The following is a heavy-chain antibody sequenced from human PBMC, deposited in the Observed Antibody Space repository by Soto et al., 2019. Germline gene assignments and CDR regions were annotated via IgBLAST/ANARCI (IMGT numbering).Heavy chain of an antibody. D-gene: IGHD2-15*01. V-gene: IGHV4-59*01. CDR2: IYYSGST. CDR1: GGSISSYY. CDR3: ASGGSCYSRYCYFDY. J-gene: IGHJ4*02. Sequence: SETLSLTCTVSGGSISSYYWSWIRQPPGKGLEWIGYIYYSGSTNYNPSLKSRVTISVDTSKNQFSLKPSSVTAADTAVYYCASGGSCYSRYCYFDYWGQGTLVTV.